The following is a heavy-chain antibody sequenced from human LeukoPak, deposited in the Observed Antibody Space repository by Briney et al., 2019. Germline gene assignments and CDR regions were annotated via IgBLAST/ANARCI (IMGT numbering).Heavy chain of an antibody. Sequence: GGSLRLSCAASGFTFSSYEMNWVRQAPGKGLEWVSYISISGSTKYYADSVKGRFTISRDNAKNSLFLQMIRLRAEDTAVYFCARARYGGNNWFDPWGQGTLVTVSS. J-gene: IGHJ5*02. CDR1: GFTFSSYE. CDR2: ISISGSTK. D-gene: IGHD2-15*01. V-gene: IGHV3-48*03. CDR3: ARARYGGNNWFDP.